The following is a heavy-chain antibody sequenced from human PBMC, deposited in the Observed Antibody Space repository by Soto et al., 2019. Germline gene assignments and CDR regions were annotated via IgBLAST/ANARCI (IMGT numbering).Heavy chain of an antibody. V-gene: IGHV4-59*01. CDR1: AGSITTSY. Sequence: PSETQSLTCTVSAGSITTSYWSWLRQPLGKALEWIGYISYRGSTNYNPSLKSRLTISIDTSKSQISLKLTSMTTADTAVYYCVSSGIVGREVNTWFDPWGQGTLVTV. CDR2: ISYRGST. D-gene: IGHD3-22*01. CDR3: VSSGIVGREVNTWFDP. J-gene: IGHJ5*02.